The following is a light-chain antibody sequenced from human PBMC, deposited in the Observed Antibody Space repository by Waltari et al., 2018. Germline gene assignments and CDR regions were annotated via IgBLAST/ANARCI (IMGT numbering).Light chain of an antibody. CDR3: VLYMGSGIWV. Sequence: QTVVTQEPSFSVSPGGTVTLTCGLSSGSVSTGHNPSWHQQTPGQAPRTLIYSTNTRSSGVPDRCSGSSLGNKAALTITGAQADDESDYYCVLYMGSGIWVFGGGTKLTVL. CDR1: SGSVSTGHN. V-gene: IGLV8-61*01. J-gene: IGLJ3*02. CDR2: STN.